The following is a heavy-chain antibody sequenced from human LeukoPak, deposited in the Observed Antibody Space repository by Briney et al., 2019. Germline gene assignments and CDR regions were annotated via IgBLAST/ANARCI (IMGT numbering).Heavy chain of an antibody. Sequence: PGGSLRLSCAASGFNFNRFSMNWVRQAPGKGLEWVAFIRYDETNKYYADSVKGRFTISRDNSKNTLYLQMNSLRAEDTAMYYCAKDIHPYYDSSGWCYFDYWGQGTLVTVSS. CDR1: GFNFNRFS. CDR2: IRYDETNK. D-gene: IGHD3-22*01. J-gene: IGHJ4*02. V-gene: IGHV3-30*02. CDR3: AKDIHPYYDSSGWCYFDY.